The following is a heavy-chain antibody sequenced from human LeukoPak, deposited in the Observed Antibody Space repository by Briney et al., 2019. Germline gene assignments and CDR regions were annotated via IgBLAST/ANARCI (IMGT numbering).Heavy chain of an antibody. D-gene: IGHD3-10*02. J-gene: IGHJ6*04. V-gene: IGHV3-21*01. CDR2: ISSSSGMI. Sequence: AGGSLRLSCEASGFTFTSYAMNWVRQAPGKGLEWVSAISSSSGMIYYADSVKGRFTISRDNAKNSLYLQMNSLRTEDTAVYYCAELGITMIGGVWGKGTTVTISS. CDR1: GFTFTSYA. CDR3: AELGITMIGGV.